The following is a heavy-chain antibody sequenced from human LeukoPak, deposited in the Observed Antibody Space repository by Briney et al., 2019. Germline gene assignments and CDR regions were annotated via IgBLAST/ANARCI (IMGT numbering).Heavy chain of an antibody. J-gene: IGHJ6*03. Sequence: PGGSLRLSCAASGFIFSNSWMTWVRQAPGKGLEWVGLIKSKVDGGTTDYPAPVKGRFTISRDDSKNTLYLQMNSLRSDDTAVYYCARGYNWKDYYMDVWGKGTTVTVSS. V-gene: IGHV3-15*01. D-gene: IGHD1-1*01. CDR2: IKSKVDGGTT. CDR3: ARGYNWKDYYMDV. CDR1: GFIFSNSW.